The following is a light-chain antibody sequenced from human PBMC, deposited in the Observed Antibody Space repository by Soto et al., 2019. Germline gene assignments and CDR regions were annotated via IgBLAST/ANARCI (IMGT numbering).Light chain of an antibody. V-gene: IGKV1-5*01. CDR3: QQYDNYPLT. CDR1: EKINKW. Sequence: DIQMTQAPSTLSASVRDRVTITCRASEKINKWLAWYQQKPGKAPKLLISDASSLESGVPSRFSGSGSGTEFTLTISSLQPDDFATYYCQQYDNYPLTFGGRTNVDI. J-gene: IGKJ4*01. CDR2: DAS.